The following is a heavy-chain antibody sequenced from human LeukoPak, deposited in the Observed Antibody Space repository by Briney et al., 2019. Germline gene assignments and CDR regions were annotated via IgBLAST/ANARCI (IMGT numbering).Heavy chain of an antibody. V-gene: IGHV4-34*01. CDR1: GGSFSGYY. CDR3: ARGAAAGLGDAFDI. CDR2: INHSGST. D-gene: IGHD6-13*01. J-gene: IGHJ3*02. Sequence: SETLSLTCAVYGGSFSGYYWSWIRQPPGEGLEWIGEINHSGSTNYNLSLKSRVTISVDTSKNQFSLKLSSVTAADTAVYYCARGAAAGLGDAFDIWGQGTMVTVSS.